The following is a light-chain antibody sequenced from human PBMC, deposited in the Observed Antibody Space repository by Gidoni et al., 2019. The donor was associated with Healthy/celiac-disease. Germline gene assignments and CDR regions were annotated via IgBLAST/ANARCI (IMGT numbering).Light chain of an antibody. CDR2: AAS. CDR3: QQSYSTLLT. Sequence: DIQMTQSPSSLSASVGDRVTITCRASQSISSYLNWYQQKPGKAPKLLIDAASSLQSGVPSRFSGSGSGTDFTLTISSLQPEDFATYYCQQSYSTLLTFXGXTKVEIK. CDR1: QSISSY. V-gene: IGKV1-39*01. J-gene: IGKJ4*01.